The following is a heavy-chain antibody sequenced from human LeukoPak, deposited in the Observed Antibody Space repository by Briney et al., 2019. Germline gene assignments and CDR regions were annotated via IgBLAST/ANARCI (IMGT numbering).Heavy chain of an antibody. CDR1: GFSFSTYN. Sequence: PGGSLRLSCAASGFSFSTYNMNWVRQAPGKGLEWVSSITTSSTYIYYADSVKGRFTISRDNAKNSLYLQMNSLRAEDTAVYYRARDPYSGSYGDYYYYYMDVWGKGTTVTISS. CDR3: ARDPYSGSYGDYYYYYMDV. J-gene: IGHJ6*03. V-gene: IGHV3-21*01. D-gene: IGHD1-26*01. CDR2: ITTSSTYI.